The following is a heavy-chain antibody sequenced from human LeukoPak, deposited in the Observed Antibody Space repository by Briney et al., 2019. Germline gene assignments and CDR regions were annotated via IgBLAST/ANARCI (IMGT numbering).Heavy chain of an antibody. J-gene: IGHJ1*01. CDR1: GFTFSNAW. CDR3: TTSIVVVVAATPEYFQH. D-gene: IGHD2-15*01. CDR2: IKSKTEGGTT. Sequence: GGSLRLSCAASGFTFSNAWMSWVRQAPGKGREWVGRIKSKTEGGTTDYAAPVKGRFTISRDHSKNTLYLQMNRLNTEDTAVYYCTTSIVVVVAATPEYFQHWGQGTLVTVSS. V-gene: IGHV3-15*01.